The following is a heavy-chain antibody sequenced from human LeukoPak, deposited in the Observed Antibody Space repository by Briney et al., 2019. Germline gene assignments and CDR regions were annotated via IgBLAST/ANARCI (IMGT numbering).Heavy chain of an antibody. CDR1: GYTFTSYG. J-gene: IGHJ4*02. CDR3: ARADDSVWGSYPLYYFDH. CDR2: ISAYNGNT. Sequence: ASVKVSCKASGYTFTSYGISWVRQAPGQGLEWMGWISAYNGNTNYAQKLQGRVTMTTDTSTSTACMELRSLRSDDTAVYYCARADDSVWGSYPLYYFDHWGQGTLVPVSS. V-gene: IGHV1-18*04. D-gene: IGHD3-16*02.